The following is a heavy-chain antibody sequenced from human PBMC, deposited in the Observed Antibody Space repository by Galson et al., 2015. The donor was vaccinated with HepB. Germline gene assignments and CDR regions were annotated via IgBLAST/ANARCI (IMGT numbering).Heavy chain of an antibody. CDR3: ARDDEGPYYDFWSGQPPEDY. D-gene: IGHD3-3*01. Sequence: SLRLSCAASGFTFSSYAMHWVRQAPGKGLEWVAVISYDGSNKYYADSVKGRFTISRDNSKNTLYLQMNSLRAEDTAVYYCARDDEGPYYDFWSGQPPEDYWGQGTLVTVSS. CDR1: GFTFSSYA. J-gene: IGHJ4*02. V-gene: IGHV3-30-3*01. CDR2: ISYDGSNK.